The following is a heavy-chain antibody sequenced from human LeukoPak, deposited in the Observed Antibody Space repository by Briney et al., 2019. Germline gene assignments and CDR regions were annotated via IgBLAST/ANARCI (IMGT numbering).Heavy chain of an antibody. D-gene: IGHD2-2*01. J-gene: IGHJ4*02. CDR1: GFTVSSNS. CDR2: ISSSSGSI. Sequence: GGSLRLSCAASGFTVSSNSMNWVRQAPGKGLEWVSYISSSSGSIYYADSVKGRFTISRDNAKNSLYLEMNSLSADDTAVYYCARGAPSVDYWGQGTLVTVSS. V-gene: IGHV3-48*04. CDR3: ARGAPSVDY.